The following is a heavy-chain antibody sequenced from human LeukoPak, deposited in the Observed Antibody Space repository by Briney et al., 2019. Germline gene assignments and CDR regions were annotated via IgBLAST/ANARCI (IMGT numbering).Heavy chain of an antibody. Sequence: GGSLRLSCAASGFTFSSYAMSWVRQAPGKGLEWVSAISGSGGSTYYADSVKGRFTISRDNSKNTLYLQMNSLRAEDTAVYYCAKRIVVVVPAAMYATTFDIWGQGTMVTVSS. V-gene: IGHV3-23*01. CDR3: AKRIVVVVPAAMYATTFDI. D-gene: IGHD2-2*01. CDR1: GFTFSSYA. J-gene: IGHJ3*02. CDR2: ISGSGGST.